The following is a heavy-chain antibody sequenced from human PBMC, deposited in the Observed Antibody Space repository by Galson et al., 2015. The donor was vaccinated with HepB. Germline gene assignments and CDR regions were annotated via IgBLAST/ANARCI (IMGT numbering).Heavy chain of an antibody. J-gene: IGHJ5*02. Sequence: SLRLSCAASGFRFNAYSMNWVRQAPGKGLEWISSISVSSTYIFYADSVKGRFTISRDNAKNSLFLQMSSLRDDDTGVYYCARAWDYQGLDWFDPWGKGTLVSVSS. D-gene: IGHD4/OR15-4a*01. CDR3: ARAWDYQGLDWFDP. CDR1: GFRFNAYS. V-gene: IGHV3-21*01. CDR2: ISVSSTYI.